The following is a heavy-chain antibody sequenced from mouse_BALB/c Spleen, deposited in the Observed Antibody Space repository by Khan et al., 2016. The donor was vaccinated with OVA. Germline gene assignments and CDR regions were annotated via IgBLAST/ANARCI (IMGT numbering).Heavy chain of an antibody. CDR3: ARTARIKY. Sequence: VQLKQSGPGLVKPSQSLSLTCTVTGYSITSGYGWNWIRQFPGNKLERMGYISYSGSTNYNPSLKSRISITRDTSKNQFLLQLNSVTTKDTATSYCARTARIKYWGQGTTLTVSS. CDR2: ISYSGST. V-gene: IGHV3-2*02. D-gene: IGHD1-2*01. J-gene: IGHJ2*01. CDR1: GYSITSGYG.